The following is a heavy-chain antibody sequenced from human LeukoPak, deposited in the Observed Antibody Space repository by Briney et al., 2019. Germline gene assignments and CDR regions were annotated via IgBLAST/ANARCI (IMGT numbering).Heavy chain of an antibody. J-gene: IGHJ4*02. D-gene: IGHD2-8*01. CDR3: TRTVLDCKNGVCYDY. Sequence: ASVKVSRKASGYTFTNYGLSWVRQAPGQGLEWMGWISPYNGNTNYAQKLQGRVIVTTDTSTTTAYMELRSLRSDDTAVYYCTRTVLDCKNGVCYDYWGQGTLVTVSS. CDR1: GYTFTNYG. CDR2: ISPYNGNT. V-gene: IGHV1-18*01.